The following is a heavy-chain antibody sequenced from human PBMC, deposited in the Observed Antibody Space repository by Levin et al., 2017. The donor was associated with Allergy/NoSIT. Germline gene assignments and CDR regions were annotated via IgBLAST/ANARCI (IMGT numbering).Heavy chain of an antibody. J-gene: IGHJ4*02. CDR1: GGSISNSDDY. CDR2: IYHTGIT. V-gene: IGHV4-30-4*01. Sequence: MPSETLSLTCSVSGGSISNSDDYWTWIRQPPGKGPEWIGYIYHTGITYYNPSLEGQVIISVDTSKNQFSLEMTSVTAADTAVYYCARGGGGSSTVPTFFFESWGQGTLVTVSS. D-gene: IGHD3-10*01. CDR3: ARGGGGSSTVPTFFFES.